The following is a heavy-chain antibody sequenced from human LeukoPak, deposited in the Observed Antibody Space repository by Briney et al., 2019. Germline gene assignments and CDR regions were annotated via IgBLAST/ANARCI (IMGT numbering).Heavy chain of an antibody. Sequence: GGSLRLSGAGSGFTFSSFGMSWVRQAPGKGLEWVSVISGSGGSTYYADSVKGRFTISRDNAKNSLYLQMNSLRAEDTAVYYCARDLITMVRGVIGYWGQGTLVTVSS. J-gene: IGHJ4*02. CDR2: ISGSGGST. CDR1: GFTFSSFG. CDR3: ARDLITMVRGVIGY. V-gene: IGHV3-23*01. D-gene: IGHD3-10*01.